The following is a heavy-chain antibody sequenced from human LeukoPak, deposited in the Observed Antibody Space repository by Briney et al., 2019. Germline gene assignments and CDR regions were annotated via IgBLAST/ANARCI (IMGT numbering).Heavy chain of an antibody. CDR2: IIPIFGTA. CDR1: GGTFSSYA. CDR3: ERPAAGNYYYYMDV. V-gene: IGHV1-69*05. D-gene: IGHD6-13*01. J-gene: IGHJ6*03. Sequence: ASVKVSCKXSGGTFSSYAISWVRQAPGQGLEWMGGIIPIFGTANYAQKFQGRVTITTDESTSTAYMELSSLRSEDTAVYYCERPAAGNYYYYMDVWGKGTTVTVSS.